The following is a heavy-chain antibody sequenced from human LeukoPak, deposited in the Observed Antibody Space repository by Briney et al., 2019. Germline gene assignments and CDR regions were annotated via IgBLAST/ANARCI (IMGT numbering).Heavy chain of an antibody. CDR2: IYYSGST. J-gene: IGHJ4*02. D-gene: IGHD1-26*01. Sequence: PSETLSLTCTVSGGSISSGTYYWGWVRQPPGKGLEWIGSIYYSGSTSYNPSLKSRVTISVDTSKNQFSLKLDSVTAADTAVYYCARDAYSGSYYFDYWGQGTLVTVSS. CDR3: ARDAYSGSYYFDY. CDR1: GGSISSGTYY. V-gene: IGHV4-39*02.